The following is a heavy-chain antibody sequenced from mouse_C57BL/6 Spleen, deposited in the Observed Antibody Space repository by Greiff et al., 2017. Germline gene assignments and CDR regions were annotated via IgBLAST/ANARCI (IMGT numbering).Heavy chain of an antibody. D-gene: IGHD2-4*01. CDR1: GYTFNSYW. V-gene: IGHV1-5*01. CDR3: TRSHYDYEFDY. J-gene: IGHJ2*02. Sequence: VQLKESGTVLARPGASVKMSCKTSGYTFNSYWMHWVKQRPGQGLEWIGAIDPGTSDTSYNQKFKGKTKRTAVTSASPAYMELSSRTNGDSAVYYGTRSHYDYEFDYWGQGTSLTVSS. CDR2: IDPGTSDT.